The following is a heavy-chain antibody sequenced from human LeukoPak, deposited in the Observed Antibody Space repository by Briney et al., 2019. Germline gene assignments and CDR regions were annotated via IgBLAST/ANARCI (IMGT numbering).Heavy chain of an antibody. CDR2: IYYSGST. V-gene: IGHV4-59*01. J-gene: IGHJ6*02. CDR3: ARAEVPYYYYGMDV. CDR1: GGSLSSYY. Sequence: PSETLSLTCTVSGGSLSSYYWSWIRQPPGEGLEWIGYIYYSGSTNYNPSLKSRVTISVDTSKNQFSQKLSSVTAADTAVYYCARAEVPYYYYGMDVWGQGTTVTVSS.